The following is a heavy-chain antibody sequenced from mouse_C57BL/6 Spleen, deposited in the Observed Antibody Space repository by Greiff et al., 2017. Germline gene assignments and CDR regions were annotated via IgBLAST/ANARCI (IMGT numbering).Heavy chain of an antibody. CDR1: GYSITSGYD. V-gene: IGHV3-1*01. D-gene: IGHD1-1*01. CDR2: ISYSGST. Sequence: EVQRVESGPGMVKPSQSLSLTCTVTGYSITSGYDWHWIRHFPGNKLEWMGYISYSGSTNYNPSLKSRISITHDTSKNHFFLKLNSVTTEDTATYYCARVSYYDGSSWYFDVWGTGTTVTVSS. J-gene: IGHJ1*03. CDR3: ARVSYYDGSSWYFDV.